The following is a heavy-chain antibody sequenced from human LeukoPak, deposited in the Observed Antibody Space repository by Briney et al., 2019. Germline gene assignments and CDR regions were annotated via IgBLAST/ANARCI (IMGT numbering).Heavy chain of an antibody. CDR1: GYTFTDYY. J-gene: IGHJ5*02. CDR3: ARGRPIAGFGSEWLRLGWWFDP. Sequence: ASVKVSCKASGYTFTDYYMHWVRQAPGQGLEWMGWINPHSGGTDHAQKFQGRVTMTRDTSISTACMELSRLRSDDTAVYYCARGRPIAGFGSEWLRLGWWFDPWGQGTLVTVSS. D-gene: IGHD5-12*01. CDR2: INPHSGGT. V-gene: IGHV1-2*02.